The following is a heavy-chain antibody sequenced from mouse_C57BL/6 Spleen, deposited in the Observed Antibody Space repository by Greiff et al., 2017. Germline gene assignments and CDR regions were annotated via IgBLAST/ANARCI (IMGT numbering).Heavy chain of an antibody. CDR2: ISVGGSYT. CDR3: ARDITAVVATRYFDV. J-gene: IGHJ1*03. Sequence: EVKLQESGGGLVKPGGSLTLSCAASGFTFSSYAMSWVRQTPEKRLEWVATISVGGSYTYYPDNVKGRFTISRDNAKNNLYQQRSHLKSEDTAMYYCARDITAVVATRYFDVGGTGTTVTVSS. D-gene: IGHD1-1*01. CDR1: GFTFSSYA. V-gene: IGHV5-4*03.